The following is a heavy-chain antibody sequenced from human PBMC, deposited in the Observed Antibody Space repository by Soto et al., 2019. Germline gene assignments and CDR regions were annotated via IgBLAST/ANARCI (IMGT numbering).Heavy chain of an antibody. CDR1: GGTFSSYA. CDR3: ARDTVVPADTDAFDI. V-gene: IGHV1-69*13. D-gene: IGHD2-2*01. CDR2: IIPIFGTA. J-gene: IGHJ3*02. Sequence: GASVKVSCKASGGTFSSYAISSVRQAPGQGLEWMGGIIPIFGTANYAQKFQGRVTITADESTSTAYMELSSLRSEDTAVYYCARDTVVPADTDAFDIWGQGTMVTVSS.